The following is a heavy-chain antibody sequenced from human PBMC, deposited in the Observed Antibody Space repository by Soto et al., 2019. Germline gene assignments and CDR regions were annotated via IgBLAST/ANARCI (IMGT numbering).Heavy chain of an antibody. Sequence: ASVKVSSEASGFTFSSYGIFRERQAPGQGLEWMGWITSYNGNTNYAQRLQDRVTMTTDTSTSTAYMELRSLRSDDTAVYYCARSRSGWYHAFDIWGEGTMVTVSS. D-gene: IGHD6-19*01. CDR1: GFTFSSYG. CDR2: ITSYNGNT. CDR3: ARSRSGWYHAFDI. V-gene: IGHV1-18*04. J-gene: IGHJ3*02.